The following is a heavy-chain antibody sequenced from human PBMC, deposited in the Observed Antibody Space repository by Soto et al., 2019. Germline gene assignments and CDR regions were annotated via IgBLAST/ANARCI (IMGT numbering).Heavy chain of an antibody. J-gene: IGHJ6*03. D-gene: IGHD3-3*01. Sequence: GGSLRLSCAASGFAFSSYGMHWVRQAPGKGLEWVAVIWYDGSNKYYADSVKGRFTISRDNSKNTLYLQMNSLRAEDTAVYYWARDSYYDFWSGYGHYYYYYMDVWAKGPRSPSP. CDR2: IWYDGSNK. CDR1: GFAFSSYG. CDR3: ARDSYYDFWSGYGHYYYYYMDV. V-gene: IGHV3-33*01.